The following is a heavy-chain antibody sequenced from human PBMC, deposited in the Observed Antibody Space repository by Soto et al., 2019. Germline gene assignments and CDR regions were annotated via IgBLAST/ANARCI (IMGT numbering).Heavy chain of an antibody. J-gene: IGHJ6*02. CDR3: ARDLIDTAMATRVYYYYGMDV. CDR1: GYTLTSYY. V-gene: IGHV1-46*01. Sequence: GASVKVSCKASGYTLTSYYMHWVRQAPGQGLEWMGIINPSGGSTSYAQKFQGRVTMTRDTSTSTVYMELSSLRSEDTAVYYCARDLIDTAMATRVYYYYGMDVWGQGTTVTVSS. CDR2: INPSGGST. D-gene: IGHD5-18*01.